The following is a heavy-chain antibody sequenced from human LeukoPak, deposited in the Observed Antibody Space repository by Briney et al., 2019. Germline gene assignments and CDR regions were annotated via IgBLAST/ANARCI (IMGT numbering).Heavy chain of an antibody. V-gene: IGHV4-34*01. CDR2: INHSGST. D-gene: IGHD3-3*01. CDR3: ARCALPYYDFWSGQDNGFDY. J-gene: IGHJ4*02. Sequence: XSXXXXXPGKGLEWIGXINHSGSTNYNPSLKSRVTISVDTSKIQFSLKLSSVSAADTAVYYCARCALPYYDFWSGQDNGFDYWGQGTLVTVSS.